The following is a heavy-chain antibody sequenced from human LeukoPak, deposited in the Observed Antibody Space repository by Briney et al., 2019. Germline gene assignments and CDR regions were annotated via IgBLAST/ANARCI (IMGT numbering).Heavy chain of an antibody. V-gene: IGHV4-39*01. CDR2: IYYSGSP. Sequence: SETLSLTCTVSGGSISNNNYYWAWIRQPPGKGLECIGSIYYSGSPYYNPSLKSRVTISVDTSKNQFSLSLSPVTAADTAVYYCATWRTAKTGFDYWGQGTLVTVSS. CDR1: GGSISNNNYY. J-gene: IGHJ4*02. CDR3: ATWRTAKTGFDY. D-gene: IGHD1-1*01.